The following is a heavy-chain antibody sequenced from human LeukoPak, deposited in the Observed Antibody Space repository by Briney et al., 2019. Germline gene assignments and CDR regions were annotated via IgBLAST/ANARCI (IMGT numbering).Heavy chain of an antibody. D-gene: IGHD6-13*01. CDR3: ARVPGYSSSWYGDYYYYMDV. Sequence: SETLSLTCTASGGSISSYYWSWIRQPAGKGLEWIGRIYTSGSTNYNPSLKSRVTMSVDTSKNQFSLKLSSVTAADTAVYYCARVPGYSSSWYGDYYYYMDVWGKGTTVTVSS. CDR1: GGSISSYY. CDR2: IYTSGST. J-gene: IGHJ6*03. V-gene: IGHV4-4*07.